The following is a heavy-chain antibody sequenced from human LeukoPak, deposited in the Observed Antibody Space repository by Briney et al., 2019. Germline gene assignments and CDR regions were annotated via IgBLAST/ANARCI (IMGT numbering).Heavy chain of an antibody. CDR3: ARGGVVVPAAMHPRPYNWFDP. V-gene: IGHV3-23*05. D-gene: IGHD2-2*01. CDR1: GFTFSNYV. Sequence: GGSLRLSCAASGFTFSNYVMGWVRQDPGKGLQWVSIINGSGSFTSYAGSVKGRLTISRDNSKNTLYLQMNSLRAEDTAVYYCARGGVVVPAAMHPRPYNWFDPWGQGTLVTVSS. CDR2: INGSGSFT. J-gene: IGHJ5*02.